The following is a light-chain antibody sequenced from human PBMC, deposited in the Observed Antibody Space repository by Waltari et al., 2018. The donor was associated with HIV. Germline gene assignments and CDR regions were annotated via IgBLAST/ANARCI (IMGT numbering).Light chain of an antibody. CDR1: QSLVYGDGNTY. J-gene: IGKJ5*01. CDR2: RVS. Sequence: DVLLTQSPLSLPVTLGQPASISCRSSQSLVYGDGNTYLNWFQQRPGQSPRRLIYRVSNRDSGVPDRFSGSGSGTDFTLKISRVEAEDVGVYYCMQGTHWPPITFGQGTRLEIK. V-gene: IGKV2-30*01. CDR3: MQGTHWPPIT.